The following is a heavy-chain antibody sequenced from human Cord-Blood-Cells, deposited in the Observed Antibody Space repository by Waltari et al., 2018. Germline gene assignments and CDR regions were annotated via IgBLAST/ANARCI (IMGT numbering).Heavy chain of an antibody. CDR3: ARVRYCSGGSCYSGYFQH. J-gene: IGHJ1*01. D-gene: IGHD2-15*01. CDR2: INPNSGGT. Sequence: QVQLVQSGAEVKKPGASVKVSCKASGYTFTGYYMHWVRQAPGQGLEWMGWINPNSGGTNYAQKFQGRVTMTRDTSISTAYMELSRLRSDDTAVYYCARVRYCSGGSCYSGYFQHWGQGTLVTVSS. V-gene: IGHV1-2*02. CDR1: GYTFTGYY.